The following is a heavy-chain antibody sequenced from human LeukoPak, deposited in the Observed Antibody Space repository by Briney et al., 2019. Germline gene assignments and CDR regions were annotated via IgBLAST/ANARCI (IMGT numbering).Heavy chain of an antibody. J-gene: IGHJ3*02. CDR2: ISYDGSNK. CDR1: GFTFSSYG. CDR3: AKRDRTVTHAFDI. D-gene: IGHD4-17*01. V-gene: IGHV3-30*18. Sequence: QPGRSLRLSCAASGFTFSSYGMHWVRQAPGKGLEWVAVISYDGSNKYYADSVKGRFTISRDNSKNTLYLQMNSLRAEDTAVYYCAKRDRTVTHAFDIWGQGTMVTVSS.